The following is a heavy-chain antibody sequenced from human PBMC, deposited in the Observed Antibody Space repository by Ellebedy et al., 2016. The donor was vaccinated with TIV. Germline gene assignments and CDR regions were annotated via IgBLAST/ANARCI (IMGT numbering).Heavy chain of an antibody. V-gene: IGHV5-51*01. Sequence: GESLKISCRGSGYIFRSYWIGWVRQLPGKGLEWVGIIYPADSDTRYSPSFQGQVTISADKSTNTAYLQWSSLKASDTAVYYCARESIYYYGMDVWGQGTTVTVSS. D-gene: IGHD2/OR15-2a*01. CDR3: ARESIYYYGMDV. CDR1: GYIFRSYW. J-gene: IGHJ6*02. CDR2: IYPADSDT.